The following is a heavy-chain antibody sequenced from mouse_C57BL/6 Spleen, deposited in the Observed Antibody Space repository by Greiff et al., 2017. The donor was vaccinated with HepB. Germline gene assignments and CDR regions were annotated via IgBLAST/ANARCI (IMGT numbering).Heavy chain of an antibody. CDR2: ISDGGSYT. CDR1: GFTFSSYA. J-gene: IGHJ3*01. Sequence: EVKVVESGGGLVKPGGSLKLSCAASGFTFSSYAMSWVRQTPEKRLEWVATISDGGSYTDYPDNVKGRFTISRDNAKNNLYLQMSHLKSEDTAMYDCAREGSSGYPYWGQGTLVTVSA. CDR3: AREGSSGYPY. D-gene: IGHD3-2*02. V-gene: IGHV5-4*01.